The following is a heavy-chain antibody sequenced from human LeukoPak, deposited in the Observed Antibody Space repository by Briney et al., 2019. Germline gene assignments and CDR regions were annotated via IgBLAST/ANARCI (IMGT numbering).Heavy chain of an antibody. CDR3: AKDGPERTFEY. CDR2: IKQDGSEK. Sequence: GGSPRLSCAASGFTFSRFWMSWVRQAPGKGLEWVANIKQDGSEKYYVDSVKGRFTISRDNAKNSLYLQMNSLRAEETAVFYCAKDGPERTFEYWGQGTPVTVSA. J-gene: IGHJ4*02. CDR1: GFTFSRFW. V-gene: IGHV3-7*04. D-gene: IGHD1-14*01.